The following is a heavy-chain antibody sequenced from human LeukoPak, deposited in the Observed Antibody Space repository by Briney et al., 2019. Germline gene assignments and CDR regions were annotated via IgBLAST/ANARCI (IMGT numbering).Heavy chain of an antibody. CDR3: AHREDGLLADY. V-gene: IGHV2-5*01. Sequence: SGPTLVKPTQTLTLTCTFSGFSLSTSGVGVGWIRQPPGKALEWLALIYWNDDKRYSPSLKSRLTITKDTSKNQVVLTMTDMDPVDTATYYCAHREDGLLADYWGQGTLVTVSS. CDR2: IYWNDDK. J-gene: IGHJ4*02. D-gene: IGHD2/OR15-2a*01. CDR1: GFSLSTSGVG.